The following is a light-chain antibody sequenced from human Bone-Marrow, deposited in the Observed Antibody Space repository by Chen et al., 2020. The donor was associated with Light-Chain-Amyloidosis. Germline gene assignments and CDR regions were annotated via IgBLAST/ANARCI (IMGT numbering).Light chain of an antibody. V-gene: IGKV3-11*01. Sequence: EIVLTQSPATLSLSPGERATLSCRASQSVSSYLAWYQQKPGQAPRLLIYDASNRATGIPARFSGSVSGTDFTLTISSLEPDDFAVYYCQQRSNWPLFGPGTKVDIK. CDR3: QQRSNWPL. J-gene: IGKJ3*01. CDR1: QSVSSY. CDR2: DAS.